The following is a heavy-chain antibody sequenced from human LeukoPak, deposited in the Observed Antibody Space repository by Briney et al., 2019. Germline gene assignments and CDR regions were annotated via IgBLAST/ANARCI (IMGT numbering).Heavy chain of an antibody. CDR3: ARGRPHGSDY. CDR2: IASDGSST. CDR1: GFTFSNYW. D-gene: IGHD2-15*01. Sequence: GGSLRLSCVASGFTFSNYWMSWVRQAPGKGLVWVSRIASDGSSTTYADSVKGRFSISRDNAKNTLYLQMNSLRVEDTAVYYCARGRPHGSDYWGQGTLVTVSS. V-gene: IGHV3-74*01. J-gene: IGHJ4*02.